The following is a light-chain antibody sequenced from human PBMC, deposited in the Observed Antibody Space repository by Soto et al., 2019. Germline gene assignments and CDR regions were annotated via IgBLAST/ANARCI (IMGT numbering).Light chain of an antibody. CDR3: SSYTSSSADYV. CDR1: SSDVGGYNY. V-gene: IGLV2-14*01. J-gene: IGLJ1*01. CDR2: DVS. Sequence: QPALNPPASLSGCPGQSITISCTGTSSDVGGYNYVSWYQQHPGKAPKLMIYDVSNRPPGVSNRFSGSKSGNTASLTISGLQAEDEADYYCSSYTSSSADYVFGTGTKVTVL.